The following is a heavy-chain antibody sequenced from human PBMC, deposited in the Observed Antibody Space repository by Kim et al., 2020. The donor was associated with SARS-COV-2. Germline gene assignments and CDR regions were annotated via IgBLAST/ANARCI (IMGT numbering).Heavy chain of an antibody. CDR2: IYYSGST. CDR3: ARRQYYYDSNFDY. D-gene: IGHD3-22*01. CDR1: GGSISSSSYY. J-gene: IGHJ4*02. V-gene: IGHV4-39*01. Sequence: SETLSLTCTVSGGSISSSSYYWGWIRQPTGKGLEWIGTIYYSGSTYYNPSLKSRVTIPVDTSKNQFSLKLSSVTAADTAVYYCARRQYYYDSNFDYWCQGTLVTVSS.